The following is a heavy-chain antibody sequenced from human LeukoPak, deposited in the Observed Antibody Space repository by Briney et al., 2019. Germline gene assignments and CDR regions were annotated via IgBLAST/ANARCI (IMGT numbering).Heavy chain of an antibody. Sequence: ASVKVSCKASGYTFTGYYMHWVRQAPGQGLEWMGWMNPNSGNTGYAQKFQGRVTITRNTSISTAYMELSSLRSEDTAVYDCARGGNYGSGSRGNWFDPWGQGTLVTVSS. CDR3: ARGGNYGSGSRGNWFDP. D-gene: IGHD3-10*01. CDR2: MNPNSGNT. CDR1: GYTFTGYY. V-gene: IGHV1-8*03. J-gene: IGHJ5*02.